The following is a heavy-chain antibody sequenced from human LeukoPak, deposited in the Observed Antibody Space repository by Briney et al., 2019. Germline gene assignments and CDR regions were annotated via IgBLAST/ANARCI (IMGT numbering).Heavy chain of an antibody. V-gene: IGHV3-9*01. CDR3: AKVKWDSSGYFDY. CDR1: GFTFDDYA. D-gene: IGHD3-22*01. CDR2: ISWNSGSM. Sequence: PGRSLRLSCAASGFTFDDYAMHWVRQAPGKGLEWVSGISWNSGSMGYADSVKGRFTISRDNSKNTVYLQMNSLRAEDTAIYYCAKVKWDSSGYFDYWGQGSLVTVSS. J-gene: IGHJ4*02.